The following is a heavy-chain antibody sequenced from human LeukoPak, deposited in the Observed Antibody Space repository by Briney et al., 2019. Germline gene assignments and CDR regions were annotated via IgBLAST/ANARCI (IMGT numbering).Heavy chain of an antibody. D-gene: IGHD5-24*01. V-gene: IGHV3-30*18. CDR2: ISYDGSNK. CDR1: GFTFSSYA. Sequence: GGSLRLSCAASGFTFSSYAMHWVRQAPGKGLEWVAVISYDGSNKYYADSVKGRFTISRDNSKNTLYLQMNSLRVEDTAVYYCAKPPDGYNSGAFGYWGQGTLVTVSS. J-gene: IGHJ4*02. CDR3: AKPPDGYNSGAFGY.